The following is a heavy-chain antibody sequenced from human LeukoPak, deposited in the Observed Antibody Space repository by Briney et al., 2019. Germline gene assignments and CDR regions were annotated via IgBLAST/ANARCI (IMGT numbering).Heavy chain of an antibody. CDR3: ASTSYSSGWYQLSSGYFDL. V-gene: IGHV4-34*01. D-gene: IGHD6-13*01. Sequence: PSETLSLTCAVYGGSFSGYYWSWIRQPPGKGLEWIGEINHSGSTNYNPSLKSRVTISVDTSKNQFSLKLSSVTAADTAVYYCASTSYSSGWYQLSSGYFDLWGRGTLVTVSS. CDR2: INHSGST. J-gene: IGHJ2*01. CDR1: GGSFSGYY.